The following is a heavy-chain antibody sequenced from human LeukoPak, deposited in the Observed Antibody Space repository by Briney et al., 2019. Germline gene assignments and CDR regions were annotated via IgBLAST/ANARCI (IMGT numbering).Heavy chain of an antibody. CDR3: ARSDPAKLQFDY. V-gene: IGHV1-46*03. CDR2: INPSGGST. CDR1: GYTFTSYY. J-gene: IGHJ4*02. D-gene: IGHD1-7*01. Sequence: ASVKVSCKASGYTFTSYYMHWVRQAPGQGLEWMGIINPSGGSTSYAQKFQGGVTMTRDTSTSTVYMELSSLRSEDTAVYYCARSDPAKLQFDYWGQGTLVTVSS.